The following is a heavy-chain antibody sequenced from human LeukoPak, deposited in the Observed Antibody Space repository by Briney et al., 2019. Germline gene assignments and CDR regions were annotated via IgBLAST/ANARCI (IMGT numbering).Heavy chain of an antibody. D-gene: IGHD4-23*01. J-gene: IGHJ3*02. CDR1: GFTFSSYG. CDR3: AKDTVGASDI. V-gene: IGHV3-30*18. CDR2: ISYDGSNK. Sequence: GGSLRLSCAASGFTFSSYGMHGVRQAPGKGLEWVAVISYDGSNKYYADSVKGRFTISRDNSKNTLYLQMNSLRAEDTAVYYCAKDTVGASDIWGQGTMVTVSS.